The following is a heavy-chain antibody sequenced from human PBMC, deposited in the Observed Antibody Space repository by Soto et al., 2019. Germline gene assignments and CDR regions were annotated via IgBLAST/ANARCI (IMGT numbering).Heavy chain of an antibody. D-gene: IGHD3-22*01. Sequence: PSETLSLTCTVSGGSISSYYWSWIRQPPGKGLEWIGYIYYSGSTNYNPSLKSRVTISVDTSKNQFSLKLSSVTAADTAVYYCARAVSYYYDSSGSSWFDPWGQGTLLTVSS. CDR3: ARAVSYYYDSSGSSWFDP. CDR1: GGSISSYY. CDR2: IYYSGST. J-gene: IGHJ5*02. V-gene: IGHV4-59*01.